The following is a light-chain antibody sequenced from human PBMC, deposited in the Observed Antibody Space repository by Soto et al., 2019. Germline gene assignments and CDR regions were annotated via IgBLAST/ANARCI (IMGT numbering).Light chain of an antibody. J-gene: IGKJ1*01. CDR3: QQYYTTPRT. CDR2: CAS. CDR1: QSLLHRNGNNY. Sequence: VMTQSPLSLPVTPGEPASISCRSSQSLLHRNGNNYLAWYQQKPGQPPKLIIYCASTRESGVPDRFTGSGSGRDLTLTISNLQVEDAAVYYCQQYYTTPRTFGQGTKV. V-gene: IGKV4-1*01.